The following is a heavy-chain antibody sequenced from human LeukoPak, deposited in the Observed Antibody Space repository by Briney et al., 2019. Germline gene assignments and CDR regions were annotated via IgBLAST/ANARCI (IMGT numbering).Heavy chain of an antibody. Sequence: GGSLRLSCAASRFTFSNYAMSWVRQAPGKGLEWVAVISYDGSNKYYADSVKGRFTISRDNSKNTLYLQMNSLRAEDTAVYYCATLSYGSGRYNWFDPWGQGTLVTVSS. J-gene: IGHJ5*02. V-gene: IGHV3-30-3*01. CDR1: RFTFSNYA. D-gene: IGHD3-10*01. CDR3: ATLSYGSGRYNWFDP. CDR2: ISYDGSNK.